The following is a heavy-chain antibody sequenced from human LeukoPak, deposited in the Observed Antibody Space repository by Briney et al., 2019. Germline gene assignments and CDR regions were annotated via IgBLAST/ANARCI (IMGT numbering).Heavy chain of an antibody. CDR1: GFTFSNYW. Sequence: GGSLRLSCAASGFTFSNYWMHWVRQAPGKGPVWVSRINTDGNITTYADSVKGRFSISRDNAKNALYLQMNSLRAEDTAVYYCTTGGHYYDSSGPFDPWGQGTLVTVSS. V-gene: IGHV3-74*01. J-gene: IGHJ5*02. D-gene: IGHD3-22*01. CDR2: INTDGNIT. CDR3: TTGGHYYDSSGPFDP.